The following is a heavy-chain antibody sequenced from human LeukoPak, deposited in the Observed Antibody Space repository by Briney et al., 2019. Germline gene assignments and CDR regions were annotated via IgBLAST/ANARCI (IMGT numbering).Heavy chain of an antibody. Sequence: GGSLRLSCAASGFTFSSYGMHWVRQAPGKGLEWVAFIRYDGSNKYYADSVKGRFTISRDNSMNTRYLQMNSLRAEDTAVYYCAKVRWGSDNALDSWGQGTLVTGSS. D-gene: IGHD3-16*01. V-gene: IGHV3-30*02. CDR1: GFTFSSYG. CDR3: AKVRWGSDNALDS. CDR2: IRYDGSNK. J-gene: IGHJ4*02.